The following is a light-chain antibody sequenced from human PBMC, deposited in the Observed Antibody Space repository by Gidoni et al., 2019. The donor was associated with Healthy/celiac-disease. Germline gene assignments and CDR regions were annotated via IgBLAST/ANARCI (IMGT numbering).Light chain of an antibody. Sequence: EIVLTQSPGTLSLSPGERATLSCRASQSVSSSYLAWYQQKPGQAPRLLIYGASGRATGIPDRFSGSGSGTDFTLTISRLEPEDFAVYYCQQYGSSLFTFGPXTKVDIK. V-gene: IGKV3-20*01. J-gene: IGKJ3*01. CDR2: GAS. CDR1: QSVSSSY. CDR3: QQYGSSLFT.